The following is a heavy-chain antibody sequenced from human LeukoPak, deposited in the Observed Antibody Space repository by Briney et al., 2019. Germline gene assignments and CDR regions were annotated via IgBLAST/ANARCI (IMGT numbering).Heavy chain of an antibody. J-gene: IGHJ4*02. Sequence: SETLSLTCAVYGGSFSGYYWSWIRQPPGKGLEWIGEINHSGSTNYNPSLKSRVTISVDTSENQFSLKLSSVTAADTAVYYCARGLLYYDSSGYHYWGQGTLVTVSS. CDR3: ARGLLYYDSSGYHY. V-gene: IGHV4-34*01. CDR1: GGSFSGYY. CDR2: INHSGST. D-gene: IGHD3-22*01.